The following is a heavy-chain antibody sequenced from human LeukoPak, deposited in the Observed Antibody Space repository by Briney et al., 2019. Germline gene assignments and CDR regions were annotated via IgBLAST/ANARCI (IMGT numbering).Heavy chain of an antibody. CDR3: AYYYGSGSYLEYYSDY. CDR1: GFTFSSYG. D-gene: IGHD3-10*01. J-gene: IGHJ4*02. V-gene: IGHV3-30*02. Sequence: PGGSLRLSCAASGFTFSSYGMHWVRQAPGEGLEWVAFIRYDGSNKYYADSVKGRFTISRDNSKNTLYLQMNSLRAEDTAVYYCAYYYGSGSYLEYYSDYWGQGTLVTVSS. CDR2: IRYDGSNK.